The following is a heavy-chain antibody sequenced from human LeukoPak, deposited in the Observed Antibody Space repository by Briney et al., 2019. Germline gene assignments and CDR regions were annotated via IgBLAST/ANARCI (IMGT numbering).Heavy chain of an antibody. CDR3: ASILTFGGWHCFDY. J-gene: IGHJ4*02. CDR2: VYYSGSS. D-gene: IGHD6-19*01. CDR1: GYFISSGYY. V-gene: IGHV4-38-2*02. Sequence: KPSETLSLTCTVSGYFISSGYYWGWIRQPPGKGLEWIGYVYYSGSSSYNPSLRSRVTISVDTSKNQFSLILNSMAAADTAVYYCASILTFGGWHCFDYWGQGILVPVSS.